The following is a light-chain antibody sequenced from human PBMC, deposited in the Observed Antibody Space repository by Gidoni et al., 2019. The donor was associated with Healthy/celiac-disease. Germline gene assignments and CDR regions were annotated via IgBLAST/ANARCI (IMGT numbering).Light chain of an antibody. CDR1: RSDVGGYNY. Sequence: QSALPQPSSVSVSPGQSITISCTGTRSDVGGYNYVSWYQQHPGKAPKRMIYDVSNRPPGVANRFSGSKSGNTASLTISGLQAEDEADYYCSSYTSSSTLVVFGGGTKLTVL. V-gene: IGLV2-14*01. J-gene: IGLJ2*01. CDR3: SSYTSSSTLVV. CDR2: DVS.